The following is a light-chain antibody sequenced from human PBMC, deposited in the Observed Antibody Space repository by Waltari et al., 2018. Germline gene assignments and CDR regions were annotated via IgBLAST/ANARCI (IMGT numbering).Light chain of an antibody. CDR2: MAS. J-gene: IGKJ2*01. CDR1: QSIDSW. V-gene: IGKV1-5*03. Sequence: DIQMTQSPSTLSASVGDRVTITCRASQSIDSWLAWFQQKPGKAPNLLIHMASSLESGVPSRFIGSGSGIEFTLTISSLQPDDFATYYCQQYSSYSLYTFGQGTKLEIK. CDR3: QQYSSYSLYT.